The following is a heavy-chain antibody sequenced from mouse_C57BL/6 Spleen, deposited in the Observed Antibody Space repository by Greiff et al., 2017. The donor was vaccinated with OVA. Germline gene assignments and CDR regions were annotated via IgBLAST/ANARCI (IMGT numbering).Heavy chain of an antibody. CDR2: IYPGDGDT. D-gene: IGHD1-1*01. J-gene: IGHJ3*01. CDR3: ARSGGSSSGWFAY. Sequence: QVQLQQSGAELVKPGASVKISCKASGYAFSSYWMNWVKQRPGKGLEWIGQIYPGDGDTNYNGKFKGKATLPADKSSSTAYMQLSSLTSEDSAVYFGARSGGSSSGWFAYWGQGTLVTVSA. CDR1: GYAFSSYW. V-gene: IGHV1-80*01.